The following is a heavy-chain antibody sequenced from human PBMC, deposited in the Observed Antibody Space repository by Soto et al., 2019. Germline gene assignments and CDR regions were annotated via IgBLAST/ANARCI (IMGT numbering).Heavy chain of an antibody. D-gene: IGHD1-26*01. CDR2: ISGSGGST. J-gene: IGHJ4*02. Sequence: GGSLRLSCAASGFTFSSYAMSWVRQAPGKGLEWVSAISGSGGSTYYADSVKGRFTISRDNSKNTLYLQMNSLRAEDTAVYYCAKSPKTSALGGYYFDYWGQGTLVTVSS. V-gene: IGHV3-23*01. CDR3: AKSPKTSALGGYYFDY. CDR1: GFTFSSYA.